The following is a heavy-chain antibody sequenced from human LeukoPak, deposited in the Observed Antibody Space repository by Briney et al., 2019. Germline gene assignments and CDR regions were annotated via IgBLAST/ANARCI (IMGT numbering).Heavy chain of an antibody. V-gene: IGHV3-7*03. J-gene: IGHJ4*02. CDR3: ARAVTSTEGY. CDR2: LNQDGSEK. CDR1: GFTFSTYW. Sequence: GGSLRLSGAASGFTFSTYWMTWVRQAPGKGLEWVASLNQDGSEKYYVDSVKGRFTISRDNAQKSLYLEMKSLSAKDTAVYYCARAVTSTEGYWGQGTLVTVSS.